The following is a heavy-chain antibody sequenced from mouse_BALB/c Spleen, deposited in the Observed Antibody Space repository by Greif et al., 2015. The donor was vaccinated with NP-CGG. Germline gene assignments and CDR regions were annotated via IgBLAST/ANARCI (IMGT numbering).Heavy chain of an antibody. CDR3: ARTGTVYYFDY. J-gene: IGHJ2*01. V-gene: IGHV5-17*02. D-gene: IGHD1-1*01. CDR2: ISSGSSTI. Sequence: EVMLVESGGGLVQPGGSRKLSCAASGFTFSSFGMHWVRQAPEKGLEWVAYISSGSSTIYYADTVKGRFTISRDNPKNTLFLQMTSLRSEDTAMYYCARTGTVYYFDYWGQGTTLTVSS. CDR1: GFTFSSFG.